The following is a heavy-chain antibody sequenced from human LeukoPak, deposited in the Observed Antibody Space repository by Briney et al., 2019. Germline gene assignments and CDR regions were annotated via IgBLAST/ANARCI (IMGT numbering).Heavy chain of an antibody. Sequence: PSETLSLTCTVSGGSISSSSYYWAWIRQPPGKGLEWIGNIYYRGSTYYNPSLKSRVTISVDRSKNQFSLKLGSVTAADTAVYYCARGFYAVNYWGQGTLVTVSS. J-gene: IGHJ4*02. CDR2: IYYRGST. V-gene: IGHV4-39*07. CDR3: ARGFYAVNY. D-gene: IGHD2/OR15-2a*01. CDR1: GGSISSSSYY.